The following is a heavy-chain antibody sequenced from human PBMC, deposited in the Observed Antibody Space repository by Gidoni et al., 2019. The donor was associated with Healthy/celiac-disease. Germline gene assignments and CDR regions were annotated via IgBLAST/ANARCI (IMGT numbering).Heavy chain of an antibody. D-gene: IGHD3-3*01. CDR1: GFTFSSSA. J-gene: IGHJ4*02. CDR3: AIPPREKVGD. CDR2: ISGSGGST. V-gene: IGHV3-23*01. Sequence: EVQLLASGGGLVQPGGSLRLSCAASGFTFSSSAMSWVRQAPGNGLEWFSAISGSGGSTYYADSGKGRFTISIDNSKNTLYLQMNSLRAEDTAVYYCAIPPREKVGDWGQGTLVTVSS.